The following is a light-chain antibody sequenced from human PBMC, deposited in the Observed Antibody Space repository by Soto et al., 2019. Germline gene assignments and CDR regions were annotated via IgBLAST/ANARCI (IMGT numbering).Light chain of an antibody. CDR3: QQSYITWWT. CDR1: QSISSY. Sequence: IKMTQSPSSLSASVGDIVTITCRASQSISSYLNWYQQKPGKAPKLLIYAASSLQSGVPSRFSGSGSGTDFTLTISSLQPEDFATYYCQQSYITWWTLGQGTKVDIK. J-gene: IGKJ1*01. CDR2: AAS. V-gene: IGKV1-39*01.